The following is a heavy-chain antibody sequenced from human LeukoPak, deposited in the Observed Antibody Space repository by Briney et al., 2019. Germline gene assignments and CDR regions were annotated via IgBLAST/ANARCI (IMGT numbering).Heavy chain of an antibody. V-gene: IGHV4-59*11. Sequence: SETLSLTCSGSADGIPKLSSSGIRQPPGKGLEWIGYIYYSGSTDYNPSLKSRVTILVVTAKNQISLKLSSLTAADTAVYYCAPSRSRIWRYGMDVWGPWTTVIVSS. CDR2: IYYSGST. D-gene: IGHD3-3*01. J-gene: IGHJ6*02. CDR3: APSRSRIWRYGMDV. CDR1: ADGIPKLS.